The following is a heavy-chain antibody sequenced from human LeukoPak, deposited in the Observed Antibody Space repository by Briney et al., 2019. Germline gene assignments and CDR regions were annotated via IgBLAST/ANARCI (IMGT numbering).Heavy chain of an antibody. CDR3: ARLPTSNNWYLGGYYMDV. Sequence: GESLKLSCKGSEYDFATYWIAWVRQMPGKGLEWMAIIYPDNSDIRYSPSFQGQVTISADKSISTAYLQWSSLKASDTAMYYCARLPTSNNWYLGGYYMDVWGKGTTVTVSS. V-gene: IGHV5-51*01. D-gene: IGHD1-20*01. CDR2: IYPDNSDI. CDR1: EYDFATYW. J-gene: IGHJ6*03.